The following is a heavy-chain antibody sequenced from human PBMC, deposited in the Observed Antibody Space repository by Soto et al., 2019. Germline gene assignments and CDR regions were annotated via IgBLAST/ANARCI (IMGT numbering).Heavy chain of an antibody. J-gene: IGHJ4*02. CDR3: ANAEHPRRSIGFDY. Sequence: GGSLRLSCAGSGFAFASYVMTWVRQAPGKGLEWVSSISATGGSTYYAGSVKGRFTISRDNSKNTLFLQMNSLRAEDTAIYYCANAEHPRRSIGFDYWGQGTLVTVSS. D-gene: IGHD3-16*02. CDR2: ISATGGST. V-gene: IGHV3-23*01. CDR1: GFAFASYV.